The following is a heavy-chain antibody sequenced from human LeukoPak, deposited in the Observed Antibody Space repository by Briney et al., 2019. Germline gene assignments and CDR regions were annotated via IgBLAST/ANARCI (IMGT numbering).Heavy chain of an antibody. V-gene: IGHV3-23*01. CDR3: AKDRNYYGSGSYYAY. CDR2: ISGSGDGT. D-gene: IGHD3-10*01. Sequence: GGSLRLSCAASGFTFSSYAMSWVRLAPGGGLEWVSGISGSGDGTYFADSVKGRFTISRDNSKNTVYLQMNSLRAEDAAVYYCAKDRNYYGSGSYYAYWGQGTLVTVSS. CDR1: GFTFSSYA. J-gene: IGHJ4*02.